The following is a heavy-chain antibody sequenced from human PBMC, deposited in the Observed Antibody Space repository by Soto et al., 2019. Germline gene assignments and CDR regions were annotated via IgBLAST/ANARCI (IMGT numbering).Heavy chain of an antibody. CDR2: FDPEDGET. J-gene: IGHJ4*02. CDR3: ATGPPTYDRADY. Sequence: GASVKVSCKFSGYTLTELSMHWVRQAPGKGLEWMGGFDPEDGETIYAQKFQGRVTMTEDTSTDTAYMELSSLRSEDTAVYYCATGPPTYDRADYWGQGTLVTVSS. V-gene: IGHV1-24*01. CDR1: GYTLTELS. D-gene: IGHD3-3*01.